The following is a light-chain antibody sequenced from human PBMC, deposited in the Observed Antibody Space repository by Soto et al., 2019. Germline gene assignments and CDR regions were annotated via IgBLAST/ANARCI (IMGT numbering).Light chain of an antibody. CDR1: QSVSSY. J-gene: IGKJ4*01. Sequence: EILLQQSPATLSLSPGNIATLSCRSSQSVSSYLAWYQQKPSQPPRLLIYDASKRATGIPARFSGSGSGTDFTLTISSLQPDDFATYYCQQYNSYSRSFGGGTKVDIK. CDR3: QQYNSYSRS. V-gene: IGKV3-11*01. CDR2: DAS.